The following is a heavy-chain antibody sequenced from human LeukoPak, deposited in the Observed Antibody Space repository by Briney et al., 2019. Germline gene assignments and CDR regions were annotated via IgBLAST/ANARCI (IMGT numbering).Heavy chain of an antibody. Sequence: GGSLRLSCAASGFTFSDYAMSWVRQAPGKGLEWLSVISGGSSGSTYYADSVTGRFTVSRDNAENSLYLQMNSLRAEDTAVYYCARDPYFGELSPHVYYWYMDVWGKGTTVTISS. J-gene: IGHJ6*03. CDR2: ISGGSSGST. CDR3: ARDPYFGELSPHVYYWYMDV. V-gene: IGHV3-23*01. D-gene: IGHD3-10*01. CDR1: GFTFSDYA.